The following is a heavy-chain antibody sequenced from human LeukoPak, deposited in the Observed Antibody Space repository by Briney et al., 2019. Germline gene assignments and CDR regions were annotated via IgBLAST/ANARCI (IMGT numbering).Heavy chain of an antibody. CDR3: ARVPGPYTTSRFDY. CDR1: GYTFTGYY. D-gene: IGHD2-2*02. V-gene: IGHV1-2*02. Sequence: ASVRVSCKTSGYTFTGYYLHWVRQAPGQGPEWMGRIDPNSGGTNYAQKLQGRVTVTRDTSTSTVYMELSGLRSDDTAVYYCARVPGPYTTSRFDYWGQGTLVTVSS. CDR2: IDPNSGGT. J-gene: IGHJ4*02.